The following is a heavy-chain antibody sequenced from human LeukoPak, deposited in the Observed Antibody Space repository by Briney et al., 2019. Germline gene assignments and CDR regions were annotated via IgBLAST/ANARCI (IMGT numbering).Heavy chain of an antibody. CDR3: ARDNNYDILTGLNAFDI. Sequence: AGGSLRLSGAASGFTFSSYSMNWVRQAPGKGLEWVSSISSSSSYIYYADSVKGRFTISRDNAKNSLYLQMNSLRAEDTAVYYCARDNNYDILTGLNAFDIWGQGTMVTVSS. D-gene: IGHD3-9*01. CDR1: GFTFSSYS. V-gene: IGHV3-21*01. CDR2: ISSSSSYI. J-gene: IGHJ3*02.